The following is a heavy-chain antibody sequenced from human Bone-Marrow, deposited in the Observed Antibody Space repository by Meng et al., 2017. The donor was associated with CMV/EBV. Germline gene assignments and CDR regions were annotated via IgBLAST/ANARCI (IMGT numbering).Heavy chain of an antibody. J-gene: IGHJ4*02. CDR2: ISSSGSTI. CDR3: ARGSLYSSSWWAPFDY. D-gene: IGHD6-13*01. V-gene: IGHV3-48*03. CDR1: GFTFSSYE. Sequence: GESLKISCAASGFTFSSYEMNWVRQAPGKGLEWVSYISSSGSTIYYADSVKGRFTISRDNAKNSLYLQMNSLRAEDTAVYYCARGSLYSSSWWAPFDYWGQGTLVTVSS.